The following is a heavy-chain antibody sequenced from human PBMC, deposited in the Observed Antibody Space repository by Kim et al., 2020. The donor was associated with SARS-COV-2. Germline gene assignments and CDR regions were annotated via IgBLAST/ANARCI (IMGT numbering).Heavy chain of an antibody. CDR3: ARGQTRYSSGWFRFDY. J-gene: IGHJ4*02. Sequence: VKGRFTISRDNAKNSLYLQINSLRDEDTAMYYCARGQTRYSSGWFRFDYWGQGTLVTVSS. V-gene: IGHV3-48*02. D-gene: IGHD6-19*01.